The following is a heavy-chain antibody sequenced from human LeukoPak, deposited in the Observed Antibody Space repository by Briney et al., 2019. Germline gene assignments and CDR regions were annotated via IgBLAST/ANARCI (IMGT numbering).Heavy chain of an antibody. CDR3: ARPGAVGAAPPYFDY. D-gene: IGHD1-26*01. V-gene: IGHV4-39*07. Sequence: TSETLSLTCTVSGGSISNSTYYWGWIRQPPGKGLEWIGTIYYSGSAYYNPSLKSRVTISVDKSKNQFSLKLSSVTAADTAVYYCARPGAVGAAPPYFDYWGQGTLVTVSS. J-gene: IGHJ4*02. CDR2: IYYSGSA. CDR1: GGSISNSTYY.